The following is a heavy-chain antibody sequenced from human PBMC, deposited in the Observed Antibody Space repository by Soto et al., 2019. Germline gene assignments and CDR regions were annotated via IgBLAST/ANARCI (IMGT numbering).Heavy chain of an antibody. J-gene: IGHJ6*03. CDR2: ISGSGGST. CDR1: GFTFSSYA. V-gene: IGHV3-23*01. D-gene: IGHD5-12*01. CDR3: AKKPWGSGYETPWNYYYYMDV. Sequence: GGSLRLSCAASGFTFSSYAMSWVRQAPGKGLEWVSAISGSGGSTYYADSVKGRFTISRDNSKNTLYLQMNSLRAEDTAVYYCAKKPWGSGYETPWNYYYYMDVWGKGTTVTVSS.